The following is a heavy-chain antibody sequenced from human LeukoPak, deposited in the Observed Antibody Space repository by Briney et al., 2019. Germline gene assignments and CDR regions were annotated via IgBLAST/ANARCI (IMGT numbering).Heavy chain of an antibody. CDR1: GFTFSDYY. D-gene: IGHD6-19*01. CDR3: ARGAAVAPFDY. J-gene: IGHJ4*02. V-gene: IGHV3-11*06. Sequence: PGGSLRLSCAASGFTFSDYYMSWIRQAPGKGLEWVSYISSSSSYTNYADSVKGRFTISRDNAKNSLYLQINSLRAEDTAVYYCARGAAVAPFDYWGQGTLVTVSS. CDR2: ISSSSSYT.